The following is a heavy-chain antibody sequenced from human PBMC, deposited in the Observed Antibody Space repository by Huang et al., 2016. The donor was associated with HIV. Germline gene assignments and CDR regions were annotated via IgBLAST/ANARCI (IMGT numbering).Heavy chain of an antibody. CDR1: GFSFPSYG. CDR3: LPAGHVSHYYYMDV. CDR2: VSNDCNEK. J-gene: IGHJ6*03. V-gene: IGHV3-30*03. Sequence: QGQLVESGGGVVQPGRSLRLSCAASGFSFPSYGMQWGRQAPGKGLDWVSLVSNDCNEKDYADSVKGRFTISRDNSKNTLYLQMNSLRPGDTAVYFCLPAGHVSHYYYMDVWGKGTTVIVSS.